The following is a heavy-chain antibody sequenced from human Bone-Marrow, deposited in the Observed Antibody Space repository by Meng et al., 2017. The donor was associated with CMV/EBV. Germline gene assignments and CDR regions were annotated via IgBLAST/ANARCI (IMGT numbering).Heavy chain of an antibody. CDR3: ARNVESYFEY. J-gene: IGHJ4*02. Sequence: SCTVSGGSISSGDYDWSWIRQPPGRGLEWIGHISDSGRTHYNSPLKSRVTISIDSSKNQFSLKLRSVTAADTAVYYCARNVESYFEYWGQGMLVTVSS. CDR1: GGSISSGDYD. CDR2: ISDSGRT. V-gene: IGHV4-30-4*08. D-gene: IGHD5-24*01.